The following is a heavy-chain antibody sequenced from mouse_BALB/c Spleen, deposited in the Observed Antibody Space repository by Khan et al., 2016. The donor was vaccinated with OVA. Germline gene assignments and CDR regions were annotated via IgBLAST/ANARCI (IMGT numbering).Heavy chain of an antibody. CDR2: TDPANGNT. CDR3: RISTINA. J-gene: IGHJ2*01. V-gene: IGHV14-3*02. CDR1: GYNIKDIY. Sequence: VQLKESGAELVKPAASLKLSCTASGYNIKDIYIHWVKPRPEKGLERIRRTDPANGNTKYDPKFQGKATITADTSSNTAYLQLCSLTSEDTGVYYCRISTINAWGQGTTLTVSS.